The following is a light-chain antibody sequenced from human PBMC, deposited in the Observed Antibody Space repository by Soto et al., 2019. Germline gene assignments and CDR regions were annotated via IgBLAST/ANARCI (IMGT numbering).Light chain of an antibody. Sequence: EIVLTQSPGTLSLSPGVRATLSCRATQRLSGSYLAWYQQKPGQAHRLLIYGASSRATGITDRFRGSGSGTDFSLTITRLEPEEFAVYYCHQYGYSPRTFGQGTKVEIK. CDR1: QRLSGSY. V-gene: IGKV3-20*01. CDR3: HQYGYSPRT. CDR2: GAS. J-gene: IGKJ1*01.